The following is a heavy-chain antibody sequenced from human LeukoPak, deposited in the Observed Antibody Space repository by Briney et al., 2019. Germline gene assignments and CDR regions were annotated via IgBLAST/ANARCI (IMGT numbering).Heavy chain of an antibody. V-gene: IGHV3-48*04. J-gene: IGHJ4*02. Sequence: GGSLRLSCAASGFTFSSYSMNWVRQAPGKGLEWVSYISSSSSTIYYADSVKGRFTISRDNAKNSLYLQMSSLRAEDTAVYYCARVGPLTDFFTYGSGDSWGQGTLVTVSS. D-gene: IGHD3-10*01. CDR3: ARVGPLTDFFTYGSGDS. CDR2: ISSSSSTI. CDR1: GFTFSSYS.